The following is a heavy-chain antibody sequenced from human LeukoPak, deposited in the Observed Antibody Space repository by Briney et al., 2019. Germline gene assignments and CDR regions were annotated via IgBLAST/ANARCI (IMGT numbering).Heavy chain of an antibody. Sequence: SETLSLTCTVSGGSISSSSYYWGWIRQPPGKGLEWIGSIYYSGSTYYNPSLKSRVTISVDTSKNQFSLKLSSVTAADTAVYYCAREGPVQSHSSSWYFGYSRKSGRYFDYWGQGTLVTVSS. J-gene: IGHJ4*02. D-gene: IGHD6-13*01. V-gene: IGHV4-39*07. CDR2: IYYSGST. CDR3: AREGPVQSHSSSWYFGYSRKSGRYFDY. CDR1: GGSISSSSYY.